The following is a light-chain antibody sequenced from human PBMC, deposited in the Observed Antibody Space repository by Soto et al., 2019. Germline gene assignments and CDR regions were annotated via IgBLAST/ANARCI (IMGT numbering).Light chain of an antibody. J-gene: IGLJ1*01. Sequence: QSALTQPASVSGSPGQSITISCTGSSNDIGAYNYVSWFQQYPGKAPKLIISEVSNRPSGVSNRFSGSKSGTAASLTISGLQTEDEADYFCFSFTTDWTHVFGTGTKLTVL. CDR1: SNDIGAYNY. V-gene: IGLV2-14*01. CDR3: FSFTTDWTHV. CDR2: EVS.